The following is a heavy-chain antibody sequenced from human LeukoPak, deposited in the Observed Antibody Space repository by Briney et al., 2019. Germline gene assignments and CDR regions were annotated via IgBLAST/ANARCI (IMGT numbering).Heavy chain of an antibody. D-gene: IGHD3-22*01. Sequence: PGGSLRLSCAASGFTFSDYYMSWIRQAPGKGLEWVSYISSSGSTIYYADSVKGRFTTSRDNAKNSLYLQMNSLRAEDTAVYYCASRNYYDSSGLPSNWGQGTLVTVSS. V-gene: IGHV3-11*01. CDR1: GFTFSDYY. CDR2: ISSSGSTI. J-gene: IGHJ4*02. CDR3: ASRNYYDSSGLPSN.